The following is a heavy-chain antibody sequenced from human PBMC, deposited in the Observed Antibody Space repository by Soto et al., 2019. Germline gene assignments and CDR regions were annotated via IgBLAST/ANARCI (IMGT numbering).Heavy chain of an antibody. CDR3: AKVVRPYNWNDIYYGMDV. D-gene: IGHD1-20*01. CDR1: EFTFNNFG. V-gene: IGHV3-30*18. CDR2: ISYDGSSK. Sequence: GLPLRLSCGAAEFTFNNFGIHCVRKAPGKGLEWVAVISYDGSSKSYADSVKARFSISRDNSKNTVFLQMNSLRAEDTAVYYCAKVVRPYNWNDIYYGMDVWGQGTTVTVSS. J-gene: IGHJ6*02.